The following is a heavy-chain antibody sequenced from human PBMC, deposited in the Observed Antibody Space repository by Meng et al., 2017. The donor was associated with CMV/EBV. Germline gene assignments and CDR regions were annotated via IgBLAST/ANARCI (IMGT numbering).Heavy chain of an antibody. V-gene: IGHV3-21*01. CDR1: GVTFSSYS. Sequence: LSCAASGVTFSSYSMIWCLQAPGKGLECVSSISRISSYIYYADSVKGRFTISRDNAKNSLYLQMNSLRAEDTAVYYCARGVVTETDYWGQGTLVTVSS. J-gene: IGHJ4*02. CDR2: ISRISSYI. CDR3: ARGVVTETDY. D-gene: IGHD4-23*01.